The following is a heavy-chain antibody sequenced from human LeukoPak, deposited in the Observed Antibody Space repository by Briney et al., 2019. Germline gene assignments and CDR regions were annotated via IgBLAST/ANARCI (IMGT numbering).Heavy chain of an antibody. J-gene: IGHJ5*02. Sequence: SQTLSLTCAISGDSVSSNSAAWNWIRQSPSRGLEWLGRTYYRSKWYNDYAVSVKSRITINPDTSKNQFSLQLNSVTPEDTAVYYRAFGYCSGGSCYSGNWFDPWGQGTLVTVSS. CDR1: GDSVSSNSAA. CDR3: AFGYCSGGSCYSGNWFDP. D-gene: IGHD2-15*01. CDR2: TYYRSKWYN. V-gene: IGHV6-1*01.